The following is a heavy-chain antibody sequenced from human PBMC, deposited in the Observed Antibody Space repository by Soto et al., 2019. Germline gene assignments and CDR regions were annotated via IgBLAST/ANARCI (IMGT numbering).Heavy chain of an antibody. CDR3: ASGASRWYPYFFDS. CDR1: EGTFNSYA. Sequence: QAQVVQSGAEVRKPGSSVKVSCKASEGTFNSYAIAWVRQAPGQGLEWMGGIIPFYNTLNYAQKFQDRVTITADDSTNTVYMELSSLRSDDTVVYFCASGASRWYPYFFDSWAQGTLVTVSS. V-gene: IGHV1-69*01. J-gene: IGHJ4*02. D-gene: IGHD6-13*01. CDR2: IIPFYNTL.